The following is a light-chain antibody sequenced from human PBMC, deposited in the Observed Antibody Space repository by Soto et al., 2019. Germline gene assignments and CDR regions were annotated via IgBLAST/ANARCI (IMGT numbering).Light chain of an antibody. Sequence: QSVLTQPPSVSGAPGQRVTISRTGSSSNIGAGYDVHWYQQLPGTAPKLLIYGNSNRPSGVPDRFSGSKSGTSASLAITGLKAEDEADYYCQSYDSSLSVVFGGGTKLTVL. CDR2: GNS. CDR1: SSNIGAGYD. CDR3: QSYDSSLSVV. V-gene: IGLV1-40*01. J-gene: IGLJ2*01.